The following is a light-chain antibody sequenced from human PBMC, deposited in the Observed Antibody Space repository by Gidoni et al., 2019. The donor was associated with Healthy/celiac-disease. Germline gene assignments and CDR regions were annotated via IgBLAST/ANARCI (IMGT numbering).Light chain of an antibody. Sequence: QSALTQPASVSGSPGQSITISCTGTSRDVGGYNYVSWYQPHPGKAPKLMIYEVSNRPSGVSNRFSGSKSGNTASLTISGLQAEDEADYYCSSYTSSSTLAFYVFGTGTKVTVL. CDR3: SSYTSSSTLAFYV. V-gene: IGLV2-14*01. J-gene: IGLJ1*01. CDR2: EVS. CDR1: SRDVGGYNY.